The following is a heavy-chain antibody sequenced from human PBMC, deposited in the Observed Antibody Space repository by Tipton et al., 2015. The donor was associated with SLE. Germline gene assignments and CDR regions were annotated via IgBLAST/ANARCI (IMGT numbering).Heavy chain of an antibody. CDR2: ISYTGTA. D-gene: IGHD4-17*01. CDR3: ATLVGDYESGDNGMDV. J-gene: IGHJ6*02. Sequence: TLSLTCNVSGGSIRGYFWSWIRQPPGKGLEWIAYISYTGTADYSPSLKSRVTISLDTSMNQFSLKLRSVTAADTAVYYCATLVGDYESGDNGMDVWDQGTTVIVSS. CDR1: GGSIRGYF. V-gene: IGHV4-59*07.